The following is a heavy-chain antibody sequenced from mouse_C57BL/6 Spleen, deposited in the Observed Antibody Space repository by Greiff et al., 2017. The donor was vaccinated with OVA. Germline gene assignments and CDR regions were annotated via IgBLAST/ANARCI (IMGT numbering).Heavy chain of an antibody. Sequence: EVMLVESGGGLVQPGGSLSLSCAASGFTFTDYYMSWVRQPPGKALEWLGFIRNKANGYTTEYSASVKGRFTISRDNSQSILYLQMNALRAEDSATYYCARSSHYDYDQYYFDYWGQGTTLTVSS. V-gene: IGHV7-3*01. CDR2: IRNKANGYTT. CDR1: GFTFTDYY. J-gene: IGHJ2*01. D-gene: IGHD2-4*01. CDR3: ARSSHYDYDQYYFDY.